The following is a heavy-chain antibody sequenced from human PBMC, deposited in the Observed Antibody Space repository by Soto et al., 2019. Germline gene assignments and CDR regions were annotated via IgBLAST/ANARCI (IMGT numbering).Heavy chain of an antibody. V-gene: IGHV3-33*01. J-gene: IGHJ6*02. Sequence: QVQLVESGGGVVQPGRSLRLSCAASGFTFSSYGMHWVRQAPGKGLEWVAVIWYDGSNKYYADSVKGRFTISRDNSKNTHYLQMNSLRAEDTAVYSCAREGETYYDFWSGYYTRGYCMDVWGQVNTVTVS. CDR3: AREGETYYDFWSGYYTRGYCMDV. CDR1: GFTFSSYG. D-gene: IGHD3-3*01. CDR2: IWYDGSNK.